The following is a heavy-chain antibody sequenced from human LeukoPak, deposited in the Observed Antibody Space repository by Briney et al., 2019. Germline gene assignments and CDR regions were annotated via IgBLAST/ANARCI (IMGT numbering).Heavy chain of an antibody. Sequence: GGSLRLSCAASGFTFSSYAVSWVRQAPGKGLEWVSCISGSGGTHYADSVEGRFTISRDNSKNTPYLQMNSLRAEDRGVYYCAKDSEPPRDGYHLGGFDYWGQGILVTVSS. CDR2: ISGSGGT. V-gene: IGHV3-23*01. J-gene: IGHJ4*02. D-gene: IGHD5-24*01. CDR1: GFTFSSYA. CDR3: AKDSEPPRDGYHLGGFDY.